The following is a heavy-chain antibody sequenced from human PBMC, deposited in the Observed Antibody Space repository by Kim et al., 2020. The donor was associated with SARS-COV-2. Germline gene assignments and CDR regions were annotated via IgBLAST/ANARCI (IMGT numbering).Heavy chain of an antibody. Sequence: GGSLRLSCVASGFTITSHRIQWVRQSPVKGLECVAVISSDGSPIHYAASVRGRFSISRDTSTNTVYLQMINVRPEDTAVYYCVREPSFGQIDYWGQGT. CDR1: GFTITSHR. V-gene: IGHV3-30*03. D-gene: IGHD3-16*01. CDR2: ISSDGSPI. CDR3: VREPSFGQIDY. J-gene: IGHJ4*02.